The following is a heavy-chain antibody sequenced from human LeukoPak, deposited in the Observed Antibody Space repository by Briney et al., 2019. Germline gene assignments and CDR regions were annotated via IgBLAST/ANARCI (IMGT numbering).Heavy chain of an antibody. D-gene: IGHD5-18*01. CDR1: GFTFSSDA. Sequence: GGSLRLSCAASGFTFSSDAMSWVRQAPGKGLEWVSAISGSGGSTYYADSVKGRFTTSRDNSKNTLYLQVDSLRAEDTAVYYCARGRHLYSYAYDYYMDVWGKGTTVTISS. CDR2: ISGSGGST. J-gene: IGHJ6*03. CDR3: ARGRHLYSYAYDYYMDV. V-gene: IGHV3-23*01.